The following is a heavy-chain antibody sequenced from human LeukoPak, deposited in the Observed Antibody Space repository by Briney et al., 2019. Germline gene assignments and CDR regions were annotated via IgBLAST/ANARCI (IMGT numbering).Heavy chain of an antibody. CDR2: INHSGST. J-gene: IGHJ3*01. Sequence: SETLSLTCAVYGGSFRDYYWSWIRQPPGKGLEWIGEINHSGSTNYNPSLKSRVTISLDTSENQFSLKLGSVTAADTAVYYCARAPYLSSGSWGQGTMVTVSS. CDR1: GGSFRDYY. CDR3: ARAPYLSSGS. V-gene: IGHV4-34*01. D-gene: IGHD3-22*01.